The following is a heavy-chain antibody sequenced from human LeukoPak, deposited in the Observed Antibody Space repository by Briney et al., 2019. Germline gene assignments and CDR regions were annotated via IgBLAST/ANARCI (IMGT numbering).Heavy chain of an antibody. V-gene: IGHV3-13*01. D-gene: IGHD3-10*01. CDR1: GFTFDRYD. CDR2: IGNAADT. CDR3: AGGRGQIINY. J-gene: IGHJ4*02. Sequence: GGSLRLSCAVSGFTFDRYDMHWVRHPTGKGLEWVSAIGNAADTYYAGSVKGRFTISRENARNSLYLQMNALRAGDTAIYFCAGGRGQIINYWGQGTLVTVSS.